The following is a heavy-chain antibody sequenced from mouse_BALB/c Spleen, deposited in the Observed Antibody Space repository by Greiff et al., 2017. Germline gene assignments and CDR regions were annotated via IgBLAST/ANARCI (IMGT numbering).Heavy chain of an antibody. V-gene: IGHV1-4*02. Sequence: VQLQQSAAELARPGASVKMSCKASGYTFTSYTMHWVKQRPGQGLEWIGYINPSSGYTEYNQKFKDKTTLTADKSSSTAYMQLSSLTSEDSAVYYCARRASIFYAMDYWGQGTSVTVSS. CDR2: INPSSGYT. CDR3: ARRASIFYAMDY. CDR1: GYTFTSYT. J-gene: IGHJ4*01.